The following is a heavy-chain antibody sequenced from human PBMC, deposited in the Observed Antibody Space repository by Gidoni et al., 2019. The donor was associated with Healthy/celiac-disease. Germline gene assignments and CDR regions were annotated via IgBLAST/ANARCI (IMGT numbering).Heavy chain of an antibody. V-gene: IGHV1-46*01. CDR2: INPSGGGT. D-gene: IGHD3-22*01. CDR3: TRGKIVVHAFDV. Sequence: QAQLVQSGAEVKEPGASVMVSCTASGSTFTNYHIHWVRQAPGQGLEWMGIINPSGGGTSNAQKFQGRVAMTRDTSTSTVYMELSSLRSEDTAVYYCTRGKIVVHAFDVWGQGTMVTVSS. CDR1: GSTFTNYH. J-gene: IGHJ3*01.